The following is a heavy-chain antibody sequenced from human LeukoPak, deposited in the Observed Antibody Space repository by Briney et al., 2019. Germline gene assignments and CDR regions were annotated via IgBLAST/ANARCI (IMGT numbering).Heavy chain of an antibody. V-gene: IGHV4-4*07. CDR3: ARQRSAVAGTEWFDP. CDR2: IYGSGTT. J-gene: IGHJ5*02. Sequence: SETLSLTCTVSGGSISSYWSWIRQPAGKGLEWFGRIYGSGTTTYNPSLKSRVSMSIDTSKNQFSLKLMSVTAADTAVYYCARQRSAVAGTEWFDPWGQGTLVTVSS. D-gene: IGHD6-19*01. CDR1: GGSISSY.